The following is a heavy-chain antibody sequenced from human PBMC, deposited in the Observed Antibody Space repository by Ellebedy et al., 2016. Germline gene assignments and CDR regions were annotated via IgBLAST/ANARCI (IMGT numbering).Heavy chain of an antibody. CDR1: GFTLSSYD. CDR3: AREKVYAGVVGYYYYGMDV. D-gene: IGHD5/OR15-5a*01. Sequence: GGSLRLSXAASGFTLSSYDMSWVRQAPGKGLEWVSGMSGSGGSTYYADSVKGRFTISRDYSKNTLYLQMHSLRAEDTAVYYCAREKVYAGVVGYYYYGMDVWGQGTTVTVSS. J-gene: IGHJ6*02. CDR2: MSGSGGST. V-gene: IGHV3-23*01.